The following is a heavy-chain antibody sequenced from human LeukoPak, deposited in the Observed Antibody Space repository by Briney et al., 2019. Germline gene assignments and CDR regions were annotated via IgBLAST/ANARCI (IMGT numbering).Heavy chain of an antibody. J-gene: IGHJ4*02. Sequence: SETLSLTCTVSGDSISSSSYYWGWIRQPPGKGLEWIGTISYSGSTYYNPSLKSRVTISVDTSKNQFSLKLSSVTAADTAVYYCARGRSSSSSLRSVDYWGQGTLVTVSS. CDR1: GDSISSSSYY. D-gene: IGHD6-13*01. CDR2: ISYSGST. V-gene: IGHV4-39*07. CDR3: ARGRSSSSSLRSVDY.